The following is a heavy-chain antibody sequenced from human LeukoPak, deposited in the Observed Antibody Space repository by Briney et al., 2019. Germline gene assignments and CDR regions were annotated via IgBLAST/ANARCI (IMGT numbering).Heavy chain of an antibody. CDR1: GLTFSSHW. D-gene: IGHD5-18*01. Sequence: PGGSLRLSCAASGLTFSSHWMHWVRQAPGKGLEWVSVIYSGGSTYYADSVKGRFTISRDNSKNTLYLQMNSLRAEDTAVYYCARVRTLQLWLIRYGMDVWGQGTTVTVSS. CDR3: ARVRTLQLWLIRYGMDV. J-gene: IGHJ6*02. V-gene: IGHV3-53*01. CDR2: IYSGGST.